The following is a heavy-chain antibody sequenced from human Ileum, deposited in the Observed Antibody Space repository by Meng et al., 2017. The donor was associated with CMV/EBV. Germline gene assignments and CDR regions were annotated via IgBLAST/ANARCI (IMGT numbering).Heavy chain of an antibody. Sequence: DAAPGWVNPPQTRSLTCTLSGGSISSGDYWWCWIRQPPGMGLEWIGYISYSGSTYYNPSLRSRVTVSVDTSNNQFSLDLRSGTAADTAVYYCARAVAGWYFDLWGRGTLVTVSS. V-gene: IGHV4-30-4*08. J-gene: IGHJ2*01. CDR1: GGSISSGDYW. CDR3: ARAVAGWYFDL. CDR2: ISYSGST. D-gene: IGHD3-10*01.